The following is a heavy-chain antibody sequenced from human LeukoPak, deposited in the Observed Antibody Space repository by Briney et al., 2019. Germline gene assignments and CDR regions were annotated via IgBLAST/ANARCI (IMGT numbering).Heavy chain of an antibody. V-gene: IGHV3-30*18. CDR2: ISYDGSNK. J-gene: IGHJ3*02. D-gene: IGHD2-2*01. CDR1: GFTFSSYG. CDR3: AKDELGYCSSTSCPGAFDI. Sequence: PGGSLRLSCAASGFTFSSYGMHWVRQAPGKGLEWVAVISYDGSNKYYADSVKGPFTISRDNSKNTLYLQMNSLRAEDTAVYYCAKDELGYCSSTSCPGAFDIWGQGTMVTVSS.